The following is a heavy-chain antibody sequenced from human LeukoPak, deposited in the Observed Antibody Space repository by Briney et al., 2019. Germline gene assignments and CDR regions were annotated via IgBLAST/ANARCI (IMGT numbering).Heavy chain of an antibody. Sequence: ASVKVSCKASGGTFSSYAINWVRQATGQGLEWMGWMNPNSGNTGYAQKFQGRVTMTRNISISTAYMELSSLRSEDTAVYYCARDRTRKPTENYYGSGSLYWGQGTLVTVSS. D-gene: IGHD3-10*01. V-gene: IGHV1-8*02. CDR3: ARDRTRKPTENYYGSGSLY. J-gene: IGHJ4*02. CDR2: MNPNSGNT. CDR1: GGTFSSYA.